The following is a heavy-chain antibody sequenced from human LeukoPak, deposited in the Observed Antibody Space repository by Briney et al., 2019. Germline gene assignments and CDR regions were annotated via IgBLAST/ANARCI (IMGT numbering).Heavy chain of an antibody. J-gene: IGHJ4*02. CDR3: ARDWNYYDSSGYGDY. CDR1: GFTFSNFA. V-gene: IGHV3-30*02. Sequence: GGSLRLSCAASGFTFSNFAMHWVRQAPGKGLEWVAFIRYDANDKFSAYLDSVKGRFTVSRDNAKNSLYLQMNSLRAEDTAVYYCARDWNYYDSSGYGDYWGQGTLVTVSS. CDR2: IRYDANDK. D-gene: IGHD3-22*01.